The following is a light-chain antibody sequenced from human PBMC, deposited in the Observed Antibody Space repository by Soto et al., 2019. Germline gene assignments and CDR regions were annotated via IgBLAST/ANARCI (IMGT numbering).Light chain of an antibody. CDR2: DAS. CDR1: QSLSSSS. V-gene: IGKV3-11*01. J-gene: IGKJ1*01. Sequence: VLTQSPGTLSMSPGERATLSCRASQSLSSSSLAWYQQKPGQAPRLLISDASNRATGIPARFSGSGSGTDFTLTISSLEPEDFAVYYCQHRMNWPWTFGQGTKVDNK. CDR3: QHRMNWPWT.